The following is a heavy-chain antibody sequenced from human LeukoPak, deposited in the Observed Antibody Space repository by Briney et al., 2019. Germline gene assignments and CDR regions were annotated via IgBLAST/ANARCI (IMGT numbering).Heavy chain of an antibody. V-gene: IGHV4-38-2*02. Sequence: SETLSLTCTVSGYSISSNYYWGWIRQPPGKGLEWLGTIYHSGSTYYNPSLKSRVTMSVDTSKNQFSLKLRSVTAADTAAYYCARDFCTNGVCYYFDYWGQGTLVTVSS. CDR1: GYSISSNYY. J-gene: IGHJ4*02. D-gene: IGHD2-8*01. CDR3: ARDFCTNGVCYYFDY. CDR2: IYHSGST.